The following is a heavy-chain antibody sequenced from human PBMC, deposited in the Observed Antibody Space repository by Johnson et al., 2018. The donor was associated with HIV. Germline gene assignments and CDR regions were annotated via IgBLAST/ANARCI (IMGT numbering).Heavy chain of an antibody. CDR1: GFTFSSSA. J-gene: IGHJ3*02. CDR3: AKDGDDGDGPDGTKGAFDI. CDR2: ISGSGGST. D-gene: IGHD5-24*01. V-gene: IGHV3-23*04. Sequence: VQLVESGGGLVQPGGSLRLSCAASGFTFSSSAMSWVRQAPGKGLEWVSAISGSGGSTYYVDSVKARFPISSDDARNTLYLQMNSLRIEDTGLYYCAKDGDDGDGPDGTKGAFDIWGQGTMVTVSS.